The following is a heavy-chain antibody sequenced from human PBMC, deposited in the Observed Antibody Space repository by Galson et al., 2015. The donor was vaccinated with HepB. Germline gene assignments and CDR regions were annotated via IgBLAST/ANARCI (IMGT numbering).Heavy chain of an antibody. CDR1: GFTVGNNY. V-gene: IGHV3-53*01. CDR3: AAHSMKDI. J-gene: IGHJ3*02. Sequence: SLRLSCAVSGFTVGNNYMSWVRQAPGKGLQWVSLMYSGGSARYAESVRSRFIISRDSSKNTVYLQMNSLRVEDTAMYYCAAHSMKDIWGQGTMVTVSS. CDR2: MYSGGSA.